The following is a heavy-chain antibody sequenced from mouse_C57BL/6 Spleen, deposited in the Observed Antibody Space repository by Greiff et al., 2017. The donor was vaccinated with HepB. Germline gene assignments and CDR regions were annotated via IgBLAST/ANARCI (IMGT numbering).Heavy chain of an antibody. CDR3: ARFPLGDY. CDR1: GFTFTNYW. V-gene: IGHV1-63*01. CDR2: IYPGGGYT. Sequence: VQLQESGAELVRPGTSVKMSCKASGFTFTNYWIGWAKQRPGHGLEWIGDIYPGGGYTNYNEKFKGKATLTADKSSSTAYMQFSSLTSEDSAIYYCARFPLGDYWGQGTSVTVSS. J-gene: IGHJ4*01.